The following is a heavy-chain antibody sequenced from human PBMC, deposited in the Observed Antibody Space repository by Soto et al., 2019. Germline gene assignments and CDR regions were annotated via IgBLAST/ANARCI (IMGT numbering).Heavy chain of an antibody. V-gene: IGHV3-33*01. CDR2: IWYDGSNK. CDR3: ARDTPERGITSFGAAWYYYYGMDV. D-gene: IGHD3-3*01. Sequence: GGSLRLSCAASGFTFSSYGMHWVRQAPGKGLEWVAVIWYDGSNKYYADSVKGRFTISRDNSKNTLYLQMNSLRAEDTAVYYYARDTPERGITSFGAAWYYYYGMDVWGQGTTVTVSS. CDR1: GFTFSSYG. J-gene: IGHJ6*02.